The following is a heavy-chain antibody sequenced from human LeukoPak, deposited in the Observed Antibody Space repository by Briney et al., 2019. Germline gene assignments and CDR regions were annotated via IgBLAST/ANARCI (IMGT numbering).Heavy chain of an antibody. V-gene: IGHV1-18*01. CDR1: GYTFTSYG. Sequence: ASVKVSCKASGYTFTSYGISWVRLAPGQGLEWVGWISAYNGDTNYAQKVQGRVTMTTDTSTSTAYMELRSLRSDDTAVYYCARSGSGYYYYMDVWGKGTTVTVSS. J-gene: IGHJ6*03. CDR3: ARSGSGYYYYMDV. CDR2: ISAYNGDT. D-gene: IGHD3-10*01.